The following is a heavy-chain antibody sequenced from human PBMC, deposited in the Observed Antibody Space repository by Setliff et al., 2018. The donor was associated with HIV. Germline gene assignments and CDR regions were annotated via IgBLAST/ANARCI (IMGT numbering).Heavy chain of an antibody. CDR3: ARLTTTYYYDSSAYYHPV. CDR1: GGSVSGHY. CDR2: IYYSGST. Sequence: PSETLSLTCAVYGGSVSGHYWGWIRQPPGKGLEWIGSIYYSGSTYYNPSLKSRLTISVDTSKNQFSLKLSSVTAADTAVFYCARLTTTYYYDSSAYYHPVWGQGTLVTVSS. D-gene: IGHD3-22*01. J-gene: IGHJ4*02. V-gene: IGHV4-34*01.